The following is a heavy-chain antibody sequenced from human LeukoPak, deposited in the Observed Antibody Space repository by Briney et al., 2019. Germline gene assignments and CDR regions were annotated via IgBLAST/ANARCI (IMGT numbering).Heavy chain of an antibody. Sequence: PSETLSLTSIVPVGSTSVYYGSWIRKPPGRGRGWIGYTFYIGGTNYNPSLKSRVTISVDTSKNQFSLKLSSVTAADTAVYYCARVVSRYDFWSGPQGYYYYMDVWGKGTTVTVSS. D-gene: IGHD3-3*01. J-gene: IGHJ6*03. CDR2: TFYIGGT. V-gene: IGHV4-59*01. CDR1: VGSTSVYY. CDR3: ARVVSRYDFWSGPQGYYYYMDV.